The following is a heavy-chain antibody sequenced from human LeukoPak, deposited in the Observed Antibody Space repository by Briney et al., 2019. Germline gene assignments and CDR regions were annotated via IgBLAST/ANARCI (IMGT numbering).Heavy chain of an antibody. D-gene: IGHD2-2*02. Sequence: GGSLRLSCAASGFTFSDYYMSWIRQAPGKGLEWLSYISSSGYTIYYADSVKGRFTISRDNANNSLYLQMNSLRAEDTAVYYCARYCSSTSCYTPSDVYDIWGQGSMVTVSS. J-gene: IGHJ3*02. V-gene: IGHV3-11*04. CDR3: ARYCSSTSCYTPSDVYDI. CDR1: GFTFSDYY. CDR2: ISSSGYTI.